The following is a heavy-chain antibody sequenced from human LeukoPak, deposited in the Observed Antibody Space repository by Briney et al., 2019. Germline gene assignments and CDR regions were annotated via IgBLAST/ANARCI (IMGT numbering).Heavy chain of an antibody. CDR1: GGSISSYY. D-gene: IGHD6-19*01. Sequence: SETLSLTCTVSGGSISSYYWSWIRQPPGKGLERIGYIYTSGSTNYNPSLQSRVTISVDTSKNQFSLKLSSVTAADTAVYYCARLYSSGWYRAFDIWGQGTMVTVPS. V-gene: IGHV4-4*09. CDR3: ARLYSSGWYRAFDI. J-gene: IGHJ3*02. CDR2: IYTSGST.